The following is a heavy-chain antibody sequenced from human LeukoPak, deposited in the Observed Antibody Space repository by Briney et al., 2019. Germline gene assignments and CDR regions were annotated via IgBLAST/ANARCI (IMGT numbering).Heavy chain of an antibody. Sequence: GGSLRLSCSASGFTVSSNYMGWVRQAPGKGLEWVSVIYSGGSTYYADSMKGRFTISRDNSKNTLYLQVNSLRAEDTAVYYCARKGITAFFDYWGQGTLVTVSS. V-gene: IGHV3-66*01. J-gene: IGHJ4*02. CDR1: GFTVSSNY. CDR2: IYSGGST. D-gene: IGHD1-14*01. CDR3: ARKGITAFFDY.